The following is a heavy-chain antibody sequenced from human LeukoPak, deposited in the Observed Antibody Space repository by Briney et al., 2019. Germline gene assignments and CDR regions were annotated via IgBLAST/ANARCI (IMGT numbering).Heavy chain of an antibody. CDR3: AVAYYYDSSGPGDY. J-gene: IGHJ4*02. CDR1: GFTVSFNH. D-gene: IGHD3-22*01. V-gene: IGHV3-30-3*01. CDR2: ISYDGSNK. Sequence: GGSLRLSCAASGFTVSFNHMGWVRQAPGKGLEWVAVISYDGSNKYYADSVKGRFTISRDNSKNTLYLQMNSLRAEDTAVYYCAVAYYYDSSGPGDYWGQGTLVTVSS.